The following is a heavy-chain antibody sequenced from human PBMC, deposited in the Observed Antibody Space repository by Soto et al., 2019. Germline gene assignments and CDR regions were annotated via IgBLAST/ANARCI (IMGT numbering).Heavy chain of an antibody. V-gene: IGHV3-7*01. D-gene: IGHD3-3*01. Sequence: EVQLVESGGGLVQPGGSLRLSCAASGFTFSNYWMNWVRQAPGKGLEWVANIKQDGSQKYYVDSVKGRFTISRDNAKNSLYLQMNSLRDEDTAVYYCAREVDPDDFWSGYGYWGQGTLVTVSS. CDR2: IKQDGSQK. J-gene: IGHJ4*02. CDR3: AREVDPDDFWSGYGY. CDR1: GFTFSNYW.